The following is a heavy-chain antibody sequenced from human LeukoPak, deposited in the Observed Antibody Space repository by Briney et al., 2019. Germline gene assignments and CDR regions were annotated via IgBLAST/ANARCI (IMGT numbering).Heavy chain of an antibody. V-gene: IGHV4-39*07. CDR1: GGSISNSSYY. J-gene: IGHJ4*02. D-gene: IGHD3-9*01. CDR2: IYYSGST. CDR3: AREKNYDLLTGYYSLGFDY. Sequence: SETLSLTCTVSGGSISNSSYYWGWIRQPPGKGLEWIGSIYYSGSTYYNPSLKSRVTMSIDTSKNQFSLELSSVTAADTAVYYCAREKNYDLLTGYYSLGFDYWGQGTLVPVSS.